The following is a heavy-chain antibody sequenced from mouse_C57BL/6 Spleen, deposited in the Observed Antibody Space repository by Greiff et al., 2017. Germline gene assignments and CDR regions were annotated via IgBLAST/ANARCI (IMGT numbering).Heavy chain of an antibody. J-gene: IGHJ2*01. CDR1: GYTFTSYW. V-gene: IGHV1-69*01. Sequence: QVQLQQPGAELVMPGASVKLSCKASGYTFTSYWMHWVKQRPGQGLEWIGEIDPSDSYTNYNQKFKGKSTLTVDKSSSTAYMQLSSLTSEDSAVYYCARGIGIYYGNYFDYWGQGTTLTVSS. D-gene: IGHD2-1*01. CDR2: IDPSDSYT. CDR3: ARGIGIYYGNYFDY.